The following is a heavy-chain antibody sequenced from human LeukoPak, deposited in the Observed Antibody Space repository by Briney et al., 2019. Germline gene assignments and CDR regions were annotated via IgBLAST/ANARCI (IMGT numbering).Heavy chain of an antibody. CDR1: GFTFSSYA. J-gene: IGHJ4*02. D-gene: IGHD6-13*01. CDR3: ARFIAAAVSWDY. Sequence: AGGSLRLSCAASGFTFSSYAMHWGRQATGKGLEWVAVISYDGSNKYYADSVKGRFTISRDNSKNTLYLQMNSLRAEDTAVYYCARFIAAAVSWDYWGQGTLVTVSS. V-gene: IGHV3-30*04. CDR2: ISYDGSNK.